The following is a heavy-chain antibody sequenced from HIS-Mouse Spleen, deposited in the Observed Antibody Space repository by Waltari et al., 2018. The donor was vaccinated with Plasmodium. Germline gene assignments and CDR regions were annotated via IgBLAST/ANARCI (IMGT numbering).Heavy chain of an antibody. Sequence: QVQLQQWGAGLSKPSETLSLTCAVHGGSCSGYYWSWIRQPPGKGLEWIGEIIHSGSTNYNPSLKSRVTISVDTSKNQFSLKLSSVTAADTAVYYCARIHFNSDYFDYWGQGTLVTVSS. J-gene: IGHJ4*02. CDR1: GGSCSGYY. D-gene: IGHD3-9*01. V-gene: IGHV4-34*12. CDR3: ARIHFNSDYFDY. CDR2: IIHSGST.